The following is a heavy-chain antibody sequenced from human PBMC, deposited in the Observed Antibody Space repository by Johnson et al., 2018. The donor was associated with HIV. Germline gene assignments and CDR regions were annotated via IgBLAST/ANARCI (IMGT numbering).Heavy chain of an antibody. Sequence: VQLVESGGGVVRPGGSLRLSCAASGFTFDDYGMSWVRQAPGKGLEWVSGINWKGGSTGYADSVKGRFTISRDNAKNTLYLQMNSLRGEDTAIYYCAKVGLGHRNGFDIWGQGTMVTVSS. D-gene: IGHD2-15*01. CDR3: AKVGLGHRNGFDI. V-gene: IGHV3-20*04. J-gene: IGHJ3*02. CDR2: INWKGGST. CDR1: GFTFDDYG.